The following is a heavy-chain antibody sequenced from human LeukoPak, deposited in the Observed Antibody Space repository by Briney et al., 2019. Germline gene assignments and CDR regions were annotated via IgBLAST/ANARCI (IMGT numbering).Heavy chain of an antibody. V-gene: IGHV1-18*01. CDR2: ISAYNGNT. Sequence: SXXVSCKASGYTFTSYGISWVRQAPGQGLEWMGWISAYNGNTNYEQKLQGRVTMTTDTSKSTAYMELRSLRSDDTAVYYCARGQYNWNYVPDGYWGQGTLVTVSS. CDR3: ARGQYNWNYVPDGY. CDR1: GYTFTSYG. J-gene: IGHJ4*02. D-gene: IGHD1-7*01.